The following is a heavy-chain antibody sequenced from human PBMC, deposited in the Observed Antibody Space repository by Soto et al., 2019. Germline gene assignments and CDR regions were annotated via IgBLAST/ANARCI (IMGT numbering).Heavy chain of an antibody. CDR2: IYPGDSDT. V-gene: IGHV5-51*01. D-gene: IGHD1-26*01. CDR3: ARPHSGSYSWFDP. CDR1: GYSFTGYW. J-gene: IGHJ5*02. Sequence: PGESLKIFCKGSGYSFTGYWICRVRQMPGKGLEWMGIIYPGDSDTRYSPSFQGQVTISADKSISAAYLQWSSLKASDTAMYYCARPHSGSYSWFDPWGQGTLVTVSS.